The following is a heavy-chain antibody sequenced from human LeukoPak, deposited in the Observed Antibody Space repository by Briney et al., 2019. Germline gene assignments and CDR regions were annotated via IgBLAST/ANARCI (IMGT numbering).Heavy chain of an antibody. J-gene: IGHJ3*02. D-gene: IGHD1-26*01. CDR3: ARGAAWELLAGAFDI. CDR2: IIPIFGTA. V-gene: IGHV1-69*05. CDR1: GGTFSSYA. Sequence: GASVKVSCKASGGTFSSYAISWVRQAPGQGLEWMGGIIPIFGTANYAQKFQGRVTITTDESTSTAYMELSSLRSEDTAVYYCARGAAWELLAGAFDIWGQGTMVTVSS.